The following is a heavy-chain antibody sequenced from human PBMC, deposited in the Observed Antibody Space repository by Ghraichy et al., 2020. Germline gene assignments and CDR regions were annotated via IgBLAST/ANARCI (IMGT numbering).Heavy chain of an antibody. CDR1: GGTFSSYT. V-gene: IGHV1-69*04. CDR2: IIPILGIA. CDR3: ARDLTDYGDYGAFDI. D-gene: IGHD4-17*01. Sequence: SVKVSCKASGGTFSSYTISWVRQAPGQGLEWMGRIIPILGIANYAQKFQGRVTITADKSTSTAYMELSSLRSEDTAVYYCARDLTDYGDYGAFDIWGQGTMVTVSS. J-gene: IGHJ3*02.